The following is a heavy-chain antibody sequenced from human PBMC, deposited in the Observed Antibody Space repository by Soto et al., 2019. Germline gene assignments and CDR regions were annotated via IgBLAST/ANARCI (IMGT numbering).Heavy chain of an antibody. CDR1: GGSISSYY. J-gene: IGHJ4*02. D-gene: IGHD2-8*01. CDR3: ARVYYEDYFDY. CDR2: IYYSGST. Sequence: WETLSLTCTVSGGSISSYYWSWIRQPPGKGLEWIGYIYYSGSTNYNPSLKSRVTISVDTSKNQFSLKLSSVTAADTAVYYCARVYYEDYFDYWGQGTLVTVSS. V-gene: IGHV4-59*01.